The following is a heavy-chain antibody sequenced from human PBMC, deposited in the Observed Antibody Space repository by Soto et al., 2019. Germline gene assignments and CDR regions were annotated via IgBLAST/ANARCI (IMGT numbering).Heavy chain of an antibody. CDR3: TRDASRDSSARGWFDP. J-gene: IGHJ5*02. CDR1: GFAFRSFT. Sequence: LRLSCAASGFAFRSFTMNWVRQAPGKGLEWVSTISSNSAYIYYTDALRGRFTISRDNAKNSLHLQMNSLRAEDTAVYYCTRDASRDSSARGWFDPWGPGTLVTVSS. CDR2: ISSNSAYI. D-gene: IGHD6-13*01. V-gene: IGHV3-21*01.